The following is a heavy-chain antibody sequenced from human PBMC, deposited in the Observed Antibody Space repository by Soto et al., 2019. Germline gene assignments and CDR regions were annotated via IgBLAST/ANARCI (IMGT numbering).Heavy chain of an antibody. CDR2: MKQDGSER. D-gene: IGHD3-10*01. J-gene: IGHJ6*02. Sequence: LRLSCAASGFTFSNYWMSWVRQAPGKGLEWVANMKQDGSERYYVDSAKGRFTISRDNAKNSLYLQMNSLRAEDTALYYCARFGYSNGLDVWGQGTTVTVSS. CDR1: GFTFSNYW. CDR3: ARFGYSNGLDV. V-gene: IGHV3-7*03.